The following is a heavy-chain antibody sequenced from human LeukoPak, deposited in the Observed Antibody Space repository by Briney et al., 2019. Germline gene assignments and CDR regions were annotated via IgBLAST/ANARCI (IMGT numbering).Heavy chain of an antibody. CDR3: ARYVFRNYYDSSGYYLDY. J-gene: IGHJ4*02. Sequence: SETLSLTCAVSGGTISSSNWWSWVRQPPGKGLEWIGEIYHSGRTNYNPSLKSRVTISVDKSKNQFSLKLSSVTAADTAVYYCARYVFRNYYDSSGYYLDYWGQGTLVTVSS. CDR2: IYHSGRT. V-gene: IGHV4-4*02. D-gene: IGHD3-22*01. CDR1: GGTISSSNW.